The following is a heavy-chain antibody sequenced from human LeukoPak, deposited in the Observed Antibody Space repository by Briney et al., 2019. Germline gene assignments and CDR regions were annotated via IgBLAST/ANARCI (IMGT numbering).Heavy chain of an antibody. D-gene: IGHD5-24*01. CDR3: ATSRIMATISPFDY. V-gene: IGHV5-51*01. J-gene: IGHJ4*02. CDR2: IYPGDSDT. Sequence: GESLKISCKGSGYSFTSYWIGWVRRMPGKGLEWMGIIYPGDSDTRYSPSFQGQVTFSADNSIGTAYLQWSSLKASDTAMYYCATSRIMATISPFDYWGQGTLVTVSS. CDR1: GYSFTSYW.